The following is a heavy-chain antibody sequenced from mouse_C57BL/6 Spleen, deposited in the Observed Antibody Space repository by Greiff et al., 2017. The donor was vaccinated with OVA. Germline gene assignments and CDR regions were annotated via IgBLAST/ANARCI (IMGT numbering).Heavy chain of an antibody. D-gene: IGHD1-1*02. CDR3: AREPGRGYAMDY. Sequence: EVKLVESEGGLVQPGSSMKLSCTASGFTFSDYYMAWVRQVPEKGLEWVANINYDGSSTYYLDSLKSRFIISRDNAKNILYLQMSSLKSEDTATYYCAREPGRGYAMDYWGQGTSVTVSS. CDR2: INYDGSST. CDR1: GFTFSDYY. J-gene: IGHJ4*01. V-gene: IGHV5-16*01.